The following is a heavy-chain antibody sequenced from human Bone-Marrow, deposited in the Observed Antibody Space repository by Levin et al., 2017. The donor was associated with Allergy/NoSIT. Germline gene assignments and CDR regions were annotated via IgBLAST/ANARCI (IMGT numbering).Heavy chain of an antibody. CDR3: ARDGYSSGWYGPWYFDL. V-gene: IGHV4-38-2*02. D-gene: IGHD6-19*01. CDR2: IYHSGST. J-gene: IGHJ2*01. CDR1: GYSISSGYY. Sequence: SETLSLTCTVSGYSISSGYYWGWIRQPPGTGLEWIGSIYHSGSTYYNPSLKSRVTISVDTSKNQFSLKLSSVTAADTAVYYCARDGYSSGWYGPWYFDLWGRGTLVTVSS.